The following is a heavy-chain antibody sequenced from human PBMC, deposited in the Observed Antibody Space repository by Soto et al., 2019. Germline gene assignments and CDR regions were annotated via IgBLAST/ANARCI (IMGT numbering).Heavy chain of an antibody. Sequence: SETLSLTCAVSGGSISSSYWWSWVRQPPGKGLEWIGEIYHSGSTNYNTSLKSRVTISVDKSKNQFSLKVTSVTAADTAVYYCARLSGSYYYGMDVWGQGTTVTVSS. CDR3: ARLSGSYYYGMDV. V-gene: IGHV4-4*02. CDR2: IYHSGST. J-gene: IGHJ6*02. CDR1: GGSISSSYW.